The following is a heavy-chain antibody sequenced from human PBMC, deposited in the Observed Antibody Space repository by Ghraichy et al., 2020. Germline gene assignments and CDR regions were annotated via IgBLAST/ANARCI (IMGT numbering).Heavy chain of an antibody. D-gene: IGHD6-19*01. CDR2: IYTSGNT. J-gene: IGHJ4*02. CDR3: ARGLADGIDF. Sequence: SETLSLTCTVAGDSITGYYWSWIRQSAGKGLEWIGRIYTSGNTRYNPSLKIRVIMSIDTSKKQFSLKLRSLTAADTAVYYCARGLADGIDFWGQGTLVTVSS. V-gene: IGHV4-4*07. CDR1: GDSITGYY.